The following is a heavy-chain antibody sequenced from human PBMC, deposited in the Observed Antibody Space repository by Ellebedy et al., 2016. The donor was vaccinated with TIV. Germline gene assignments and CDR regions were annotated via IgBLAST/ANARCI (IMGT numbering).Heavy chain of an antibody. D-gene: IGHD2-2*01. CDR1: GYTFTGYY. Sequence: ASVKVSCXASGYTFTGYYMHWVRQAPGQGLEWMGWINPNSGGTNYAQKFQGWVTITRDRSMSTAYMELSSLRSEDTAMYYCASGVGPGIWGQGTMVTVSS. J-gene: IGHJ3*02. CDR3: ASGVGPGI. CDR2: INPNSGGT. V-gene: IGHV1-2*04.